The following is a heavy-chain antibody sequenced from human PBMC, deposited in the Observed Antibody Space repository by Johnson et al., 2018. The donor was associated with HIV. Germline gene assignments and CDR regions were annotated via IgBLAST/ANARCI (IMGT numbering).Heavy chain of an antibody. V-gene: IGHV3-20*04. CDR3: AKDIGPSGSGSYS. J-gene: IGHJ3*01. CDR2: INWHGGST. Sequence: VQLVESGGGLVKPGGSLRLSCAASGFTFSDHYMSWVRQVPGKGLVWVSDINWHGGSTGYADSVKGRFTISSDNAKNSLYLQMNSLRAEDTALYYCAKDIGPSGSGSYSWGQGTMVTVSS. CDR1: GFTFSDHY. D-gene: IGHD3-10*01.